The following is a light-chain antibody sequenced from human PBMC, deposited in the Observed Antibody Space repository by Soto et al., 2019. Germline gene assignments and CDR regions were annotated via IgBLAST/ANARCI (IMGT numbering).Light chain of an antibody. CDR2: AAS. J-gene: IGKJ1*01. Sequence: DLQMTQSPSSLSASVGDRVTITCRASQSISSYLNWYQQKPGKAPKLLIYAASSLQSGVPLRFSGSGSGTDFTLTISSLQPEDFATYYCQQSYSTPPWTFGQGTKVEIK. V-gene: IGKV1-39*01. CDR1: QSISSY. CDR3: QQSYSTPPWT.